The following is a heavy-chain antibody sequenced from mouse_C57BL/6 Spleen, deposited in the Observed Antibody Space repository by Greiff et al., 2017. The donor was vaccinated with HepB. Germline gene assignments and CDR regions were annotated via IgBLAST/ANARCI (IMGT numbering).Heavy chain of an antibody. D-gene: IGHD2-3*01. CDR3: TMPGYYDGYYVWFAY. CDR1: GFTFSDAW. Sequence: EVQLQESGGGLVQPGGSMKLSCAASGFTFSDAWMDWVRQSPEKGLEWVAEIRNKANNHATYYAESVKGRFTISRDDSKSSVYLQMNSLRAEDTGIYYCTMPGYYDGYYVWFAYWGQGTLVTVSA. J-gene: IGHJ3*01. V-gene: IGHV6-6*01. CDR2: IRNKANNHAT.